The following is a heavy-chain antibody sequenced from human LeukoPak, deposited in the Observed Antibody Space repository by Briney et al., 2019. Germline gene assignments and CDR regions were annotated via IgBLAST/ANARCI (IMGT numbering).Heavy chain of an antibody. CDR1: GFTVSSSY. D-gene: IGHD2/OR15-2a*01. CDR2: IYTGGST. Sequence: QPGGSLRSSCAASGFTVSSSYMNWVRQAPGKGLEWVSVIYTGGSTYYADSVKGRFTISRDNSKNTLYLQMNSLRAEDTAVYYCARDANKKNYFDCWGQGTLVTVSS. V-gene: IGHV3-53*01. CDR3: ARDANKKNYFDC. J-gene: IGHJ4*02.